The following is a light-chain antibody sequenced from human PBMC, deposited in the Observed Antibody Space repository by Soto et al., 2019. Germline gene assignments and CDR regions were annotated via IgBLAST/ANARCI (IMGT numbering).Light chain of an antibody. Sequence: EIVLTQSPATLSLSPGEGATLSCRASQSVSSYLAWYQQKPGQAPRLLIYDASNRATGIPARFSGSGSGTAFTLTISSLEPEDFAVYYCQQRSYWLTFGGGTKVEI. CDR3: QQRSYWLT. J-gene: IGKJ4*01. V-gene: IGKV3-11*01. CDR1: QSVSSY. CDR2: DAS.